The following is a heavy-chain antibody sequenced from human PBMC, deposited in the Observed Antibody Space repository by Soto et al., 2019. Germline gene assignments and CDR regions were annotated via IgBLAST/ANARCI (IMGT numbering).Heavy chain of an antibody. CDR3: ASLACGSGSYRSYYYYGMDV. CDR2: MNPNSGNT. J-gene: IGHJ6*02. CDR1: GYTFTSYD. D-gene: IGHD3-10*01. Sequence: QVQLVQSGAEVKKPGASVKVSCKASGYTFTSYDINWVRQATGQGLEWMGWMNPNSGNTGYAQKFQGRVTMTRNTSISTSYMELSSLRSEDTAVYYCASLACGSGSYRSYYYYGMDVWGQGTTVTVSS. V-gene: IGHV1-8*01.